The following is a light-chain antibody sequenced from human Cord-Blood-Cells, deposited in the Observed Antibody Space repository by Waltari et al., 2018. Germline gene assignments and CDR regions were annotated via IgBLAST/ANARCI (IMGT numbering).Light chain of an antibody. CDR2: DVS. V-gene: IGLV2-14*01. J-gene: IGLJ3*02. CDR3: SSYTSSSTLV. CDR1: SSDVGGYNY. Sequence: QSALTQPASVSWSPGQSLTISCTGTSSDVGGYNYSSWYQQHPGKAPKLMIYDVSNRPSGVSNRFSGSKSGNTASLTISGLQAEDEADYYCSSYTSSSTLVFGGGTKLTVL.